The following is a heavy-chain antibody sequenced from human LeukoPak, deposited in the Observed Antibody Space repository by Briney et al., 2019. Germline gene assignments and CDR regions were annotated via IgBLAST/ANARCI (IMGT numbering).Heavy chain of an antibody. D-gene: IGHD3-22*01. J-gene: IGHJ4*02. V-gene: IGHV1-69*05. CDR3: ARDLIVVVTESYFDY. Sequence: SVKVSCKASGGTFSSYAISWVRQAPGQGLEWMGRVIPIFGTANYAQKFQGRVTITTDESTSTAYMELSSLRSEDTAVYYCARDLIVVVTESYFDYWGQGTLVTVSS. CDR1: GGTFSSYA. CDR2: VIPIFGTA.